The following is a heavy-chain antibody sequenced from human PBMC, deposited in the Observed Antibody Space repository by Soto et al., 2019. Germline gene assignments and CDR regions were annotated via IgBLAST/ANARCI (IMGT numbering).Heavy chain of an antibody. CDR1: GFTFSDFG. CDR3: AKDFKVSGGHYGSLNYYYGMDV. Sequence: GGSLRLSCAASGFTFSDFGMHWIRQAPGKGLEWVAIISYDGILKYYADSVKGRFTISRDTSKGAVYLQMNSLTPEDTAVYYCAKDFKVSGGHYGSLNYYYGMDVWGQGTTVTVSS. J-gene: IGHJ6*02. D-gene: IGHD3-10*01. V-gene: IGHV3-30*18. CDR2: ISYDGILK.